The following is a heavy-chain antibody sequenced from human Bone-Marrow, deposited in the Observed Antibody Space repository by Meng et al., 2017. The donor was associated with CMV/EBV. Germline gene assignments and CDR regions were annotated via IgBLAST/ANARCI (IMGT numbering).Heavy chain of an antibody. Sequence: GESLKIPCAASGFTFSSYWMSWVRQAPGKGLEWVANIKQDGSEKYYVDSVKGRFTISRDNAKNSLYLQMNSLRAEDTALYYCARVSYSYGTLFDYWGQGTLVTVSS. CDR2: IKQDGSEK. CDR1: GFTFSSYW. J-gene: IGHJ4*02. CDR3: ARVSYSYGTLFDY. V-gene: IGHV3-7*03. D-gene: IGHD5-18*01.